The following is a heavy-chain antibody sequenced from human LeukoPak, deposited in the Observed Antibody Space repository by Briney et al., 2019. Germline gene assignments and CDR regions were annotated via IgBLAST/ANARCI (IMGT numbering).Heavy chain of an antibody. Sequence: GRSLRLSCAASGFTFDDYAMHWVRQAPGKGLEWVSGISWNSGSIGYADSVKGRFTISRDNAKNTLYLQMNSLRAEDTAVYYCAKVSLVMTNDAFDIWGQGTMVTVSS. CDR2: ISWNSGSI. J-gene: IGHJ3*02. CDR3: AKVSLVMTNDAFDI. CDR1: GFTFDDYA. D-gene: IGHD3-16*01. V-gene: IGHV3-9*01.